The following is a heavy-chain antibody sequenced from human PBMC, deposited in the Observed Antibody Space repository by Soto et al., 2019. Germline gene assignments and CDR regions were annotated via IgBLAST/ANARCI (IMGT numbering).Heavy chain of an antibody. CDR3: ARDRKIGSSWGNYYYYGMDV. J-gene: IGHJ6*02. Sequence: GGSLRLSCAASGFTFSSYAMHWVRQAPGKGLEWVAVISYDGSNKYYADSVKGRFTISRDNSKNTLYLQMNSLRAEDTAVYYCARDRKIGSSWGNYYYYGMDVWGQGTTVTVSS. CDR2: ISYDGSNK. D-gene: IGHD6-13*01. CDR1: GFTFSSYA. V-gene: IGHV3-30-3*01.